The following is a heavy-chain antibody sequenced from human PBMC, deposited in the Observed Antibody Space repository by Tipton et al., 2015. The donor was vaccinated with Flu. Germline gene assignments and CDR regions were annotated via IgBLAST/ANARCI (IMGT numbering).Heavy chain of an antibody. CDR2: IYTSGST. J-gene: IGHJ4*02. D-gene: IGHD6-13*01. CDR3: ARGIYISSSWYVGRGDPNKNDY. V-gene: IGHV4-61*02. CDR1: GGSISSGSYY. Sequence: TLSLTCTVSGGSISSGSYYWSWIRQPAGKGLEWIGRIYTSGSTYYNPSLKSRVTISVDTSKNQFSLKLSSVTAADTAVYYCARGIYISSSWYVGRGDPNKNDYWGQGTLVTVSS.